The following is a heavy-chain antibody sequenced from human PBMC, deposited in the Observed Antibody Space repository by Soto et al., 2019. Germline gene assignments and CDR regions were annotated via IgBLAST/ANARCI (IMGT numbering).Heavy chain of an antibody. CDR1: GFTFSSYG. CDR2: ISGISGRT. CDR3: AKQRKYRAYYYPMDV. J-gene: IGHJ6*02. Sequence: WGSLRLSCVASGFTFSSYGISWVRHSPLKWLEWVAGISGISGRTDYADSVKGRFTISRDNSNNILYLQLNSLRAEDTAIYYCAKQRKYRAYYYPMDVWGQGATVTV. V-gene: IGHV3-23*01. D-gene: IGHD5-18*01.